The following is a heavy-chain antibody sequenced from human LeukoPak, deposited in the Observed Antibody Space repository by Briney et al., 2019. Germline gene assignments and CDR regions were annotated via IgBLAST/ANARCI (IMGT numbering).Heavy chain of an antibody. Sequence: SETLSLTCAVYGGSFSGYYWSWIRQPPGKGLEWIGEINHSGSTNYNPSLKSRVTISVDTSKNQFSLKLSSVTAADTAVYYCARHMTYYDFWSGRAGGYFDYWGQGTLVTVSS. D-gene: IGHD3-3*01. CDR3: ARHMTYYDFWSGRAGGYFDY. J-gene: IGHJ4*02. V-gene: IGHV4-34*01. CDR1: GGSFSGYY. CDR2: INHSGST.